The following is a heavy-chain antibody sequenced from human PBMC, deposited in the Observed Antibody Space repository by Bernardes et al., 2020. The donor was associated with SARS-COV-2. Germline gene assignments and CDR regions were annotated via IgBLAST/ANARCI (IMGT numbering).Heavy chain of an antibody. D-gene: IGHD3-10*01. CDR1: GYRFTDNE. V-gene: IGHV1-2*06. J-gene: IGHJ4*03. CDR3: ARAWGPRGVDGGLPLDY. CDR2: LNPPYGDA. Sequence: ASVKVSCKASGYRFTDNEIHWVRQAPGQGPEWMARLNPPYGDAIYGKNFQGRVTVTRDTSVSTAYMELTSLRSDDTAVYYCARAWGPRGVDGGLPLDYWGHGTLVTVSS.